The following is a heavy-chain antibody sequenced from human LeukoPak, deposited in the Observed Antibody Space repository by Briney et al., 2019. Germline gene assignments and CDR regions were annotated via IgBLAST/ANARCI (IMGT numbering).Heavy chain of an antibody. J-gene: IGHJ5*02. CDR1: GFTFSSYW. V-gene: IGHV3-7*01. CDR2: IKKDGSEK. Sequence: GGSLRLSCAVSGFTFSSYWMSWVRQAPGKGLERVANIKKDGSEKKYVDSVKGRFTISRDNAKNSLYLQMNSLRAEDTAVYYCAREGGSGWYSGWFDPWGQGTLVTVSS. D-gene: IGHD6-19*01. CDR3: AREGGSGWYSGWFDP.